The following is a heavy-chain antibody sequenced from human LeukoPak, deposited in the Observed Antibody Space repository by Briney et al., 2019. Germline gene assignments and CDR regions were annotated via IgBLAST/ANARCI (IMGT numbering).Heavy chain of an antibody. CDR2: ISSSSSYI. D-gene: IGHD4-17*01. CDR1: GFTFSSYS. CDR3: ARMLADYGDYVWSFDY. V-gene: IGHV3-21*01. Sequence: GSLRLSCSASGFTFSSYSMNWVRQAPGQGLEWVSSISSSSSYIYYADSVKGRFTISRDNAKNSLYLQMNSLRAEDTAVYYCARMLADYGDYVWSFDYWGQGTLVTVSS. J-gene: IGHJ4*02.